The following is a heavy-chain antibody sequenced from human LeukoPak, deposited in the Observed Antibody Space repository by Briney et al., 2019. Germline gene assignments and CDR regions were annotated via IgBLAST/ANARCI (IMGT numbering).Heavy chain of an antibody. CDR3: ARDCSRTSCYTRFDY. Sequence: GASVKVSCKASGYTFTSYDINWVRQATGQGLEWMGWMNPNSGNTGYAQKFQGRVTITRDTSISTAYMELSGLRSEDTAVYFCARDCSRTSCYTRFDYWGQRTLVTVSS. V-gene: IGHV1-8*01. CDR1: GYTFTSYD. CDR2: MNPNSGNT. D-gene: IGHD2-2*02. J-gene: IGHJ4*02.